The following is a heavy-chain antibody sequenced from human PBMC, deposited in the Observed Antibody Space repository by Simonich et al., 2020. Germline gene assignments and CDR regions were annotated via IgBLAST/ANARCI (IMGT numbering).Heavy chain of an antibody. J-gene: IGHJ4*02. Sequence: QVQLVQSGAEVKKPGSSVKVSCKASGGTFSSYAISWVRQAPGQGLEWVGGTIPILGIENYAQKLQGRVTITAEKSTSTAYMELSSLRSEDTAVYYCARTNTMRELDTMVRGVDYFDYWGQGTLVTVSS. CDR1: GGTFSSYA. CDR3: ARTNTMRELDTMVRGVDYFDY. D-gene: IGHD3-10*01. V-gene: IGHV1-69*09. CDR2: TIPILGIE.